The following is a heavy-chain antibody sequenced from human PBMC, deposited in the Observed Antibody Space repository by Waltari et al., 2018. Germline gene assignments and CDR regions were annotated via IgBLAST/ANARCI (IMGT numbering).Heavy chain of an antibody. Sequence: QVQLQQWGAGLLKPSETLSLTCAVYGGSFSGYYWSWIRQPPGKGLEWIGEINHSGSTNSNPSLKSRVTISVDTSKNQFSLKLSSVTAADTAVYYCARRSSRERRFDPWGQGTLVIVSS. CDR1: GGSFSGYY. CDR3: ARRSSRERRFDP. V-gene: IGHV4-34*01. D-gene: IGHD6-13*01. CDR2: INHSGST. J-gene: IGHJ5*02.